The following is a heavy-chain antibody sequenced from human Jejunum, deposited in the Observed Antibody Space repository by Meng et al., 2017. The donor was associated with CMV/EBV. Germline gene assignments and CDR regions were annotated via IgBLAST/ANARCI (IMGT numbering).Heavy chain of an antibody. V-gene: IGHV3-7*01. CDR3: AKLMGNHTTLDY. CDR1: GFTFSWHG. Sequence: CAASGFTFSWHGMSWIRQAPGKGLEWVASIKSDGTQEYYVDSVKDRFTISRDNARNSLHLQMNSLTADDTAVFYCAKLMGNHTTLDYWSQGSLVTVSS. CDR2: IKSDGTQE. D-gene: IGHD1-14*01. J-gene: IGHJ4*02.